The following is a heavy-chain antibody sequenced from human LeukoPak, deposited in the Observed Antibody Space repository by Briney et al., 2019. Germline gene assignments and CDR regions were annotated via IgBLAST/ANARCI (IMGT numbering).Heavy chain of an antibody. CDR2: INHSGST. V-gene: IGHV4-34*01. CDR1: GGSFSGYY. CDR3: AREVAAGSHKGFDY. D-gene: IGHD6-19*01. Sequence: SETLSLTCAVYGGSFSGYYWSWIRQPPGKGLEWIGEINHSGSTNYNPSLKSRVTISVDTSKNQFSLNVNSVTAADTAMYYCAREVAAGSHKGFDYWSQGTLVTVSS. J-gene: IGHJ4*02.